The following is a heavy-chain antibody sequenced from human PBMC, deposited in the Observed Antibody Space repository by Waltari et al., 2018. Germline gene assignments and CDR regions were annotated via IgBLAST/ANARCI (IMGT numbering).Heavy chain of an antibody. CDR1: GGSISSHY. V-gene: IGHV4-59*11. CDR2: IYYSGST. D-gene: IGHD5-12*01. Sequence: QVQLQESGPGLVKPSETLSLTCTVSGGSISSHYWSWIRQPPGKGLEWIGYIYYSGSTNYNPSLKSRVTISVDTSKNQFSLKLSSVTAADTAVYYCARGRWLQFYFDYWGQGTLGTVSS. J-gene: IGHJ4*02. CDR3: ARGRWLQFYFDY.